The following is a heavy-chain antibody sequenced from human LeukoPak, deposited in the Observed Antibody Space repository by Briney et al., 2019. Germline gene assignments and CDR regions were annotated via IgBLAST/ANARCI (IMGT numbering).Heavy chain of an antibody. CDR3: ARDVAARPFDY. J-gene: IGHJ4*02. Sequence: GGSLRLSCAASGFTFSSYSMNWVRQAPGKGLVWVSRINSDGSSTSYADSVKGRFTISRDNAKNTLYLQMNSLRAEDTAVYYCARDVAARPFDYWGQGTLVTVSS. D-gene: IGHD6-13*01. CDR1: GFTFSSYS. V-gene: IGHV3-74*01. CDR2: INSDGSST.